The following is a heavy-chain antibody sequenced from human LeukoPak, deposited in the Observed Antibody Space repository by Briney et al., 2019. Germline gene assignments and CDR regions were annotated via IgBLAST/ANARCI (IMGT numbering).Heavy chain of an antibody. Sequence: PGGSLRLSCSASGFTFSSYGMHWVRQAPGKGLEWVAVMSNDGSNKDYADSVKGRFTISRDNSKDTLYLQVNSLRADDTAVYYCARPLHYYYSNAAWYFDLWGRGTLDTVSS. CDR3: ARPLHYYYSNAAWYFDL. J-gene: IGHJ2*01. CDR1: GFTFSSYG. D-gene: IGHD4-11*01. CDR2: MSNDGSNK. V-gene: IGHV3-30*03.